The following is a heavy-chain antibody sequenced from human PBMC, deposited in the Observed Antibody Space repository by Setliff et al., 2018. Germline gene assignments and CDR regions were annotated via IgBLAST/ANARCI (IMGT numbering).Heavy chain of an antibody. CDR1: GGSISSSSYY. V-gene: IGHV4-39*07. CDR2: IYYSGST. Sequence: SETLSLTCTVSGGSISSSSYYWGWIRQPPGKGLEWIGSIYYSGSTYYNPSLKSRVTISVDTSKNQFSLKLSSVTAADTAVYYCARVKDYGDYWNWFDPWGQGTLVTVSS. CDR3: ARVKDYGDYWNWFDP. D-gene: IGHD4-17*01. J-gene: IGHJ5*02.